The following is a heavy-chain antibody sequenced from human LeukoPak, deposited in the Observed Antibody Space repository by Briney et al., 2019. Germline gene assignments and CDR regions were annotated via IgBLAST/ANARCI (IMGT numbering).Heavy chain of an antibody. CDR1: GFSFTSYW. V-gene: IGHV5-51*01. CDR3: ARHHGDSLRYYYYGMDV. J-gene: IGHJ6*02. D-gene: IGHD4-17*01. Sequence: GESLKISCQGSGFSFTSYWIGWVRQMPGKGLEWMGIIYPGDSDTRYSPSFQGQVTISADKSISTAYLQWSSLKASDTAMYYCARHHGDSLRYYYYGMDVWGQGTTVTVSS. CDR2: IYPGDSDT.